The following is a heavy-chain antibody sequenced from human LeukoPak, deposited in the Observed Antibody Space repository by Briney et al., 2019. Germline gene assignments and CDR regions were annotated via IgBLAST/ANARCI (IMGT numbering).Heavy chain of an antibody. CDR1: GGSFSGYY. J-gene: IGHJ5*02. Sequence: SETLSLTCAVYGGSFSGYYWSWIRQPPGKGLEWIGEINHSGSTNYNPSLKSRVTISVDTSKNQFSLKLSSVTAADTAVYYCARHRWFGELYHSFDPWGQGTLVTVSS. V-gene: IGHV4-34*01. CDR3: ARHRWFGELYHSFDP. D-gene: IGHD3-10*01. CDR2: INHSGST.